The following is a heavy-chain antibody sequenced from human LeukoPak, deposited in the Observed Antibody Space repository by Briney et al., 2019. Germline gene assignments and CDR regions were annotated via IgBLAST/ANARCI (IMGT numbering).Heavy chain of an antibody. V-gene: IGHV3-48*01. J-gene: IGHJ4*02. D-gene: IGHD2-15*01. CDR2: ISSSGSAI. CDR3: VRVKGSYFDY. Sequence: GGSLRLSCAASGFPLSSYSINWVRQAPGKGLEWVSYISSSGSAIYYVDSVKGRFTVSRDNAKNSLFLQMNSPRAEDTAVYYRVRVKGSYFDYWGQGALVTVSS. CDR1: GFPLSSYS.